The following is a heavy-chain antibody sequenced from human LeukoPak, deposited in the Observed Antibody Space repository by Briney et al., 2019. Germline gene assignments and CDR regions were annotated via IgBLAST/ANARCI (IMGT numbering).Heavy chain of an antibody. J-gene: IGHJ4*02. V-gene: IGHV3-33*01. D-gene: IGHD3-10*01. Sequence: GGALTLSCAASGFTFSSYGMHWVRQAPCKGLEGVAVIWYDGSNKYYADSVKGRFTISRDNSKNTLYLQMNSLRAEDTAVYYCARDLTMVRTMLGYWGQGTLVTVSS. CDR3: ARDLTMVRTMLGY. CDR2: IWYDGSNK. CDR1: GFTFSSYG.